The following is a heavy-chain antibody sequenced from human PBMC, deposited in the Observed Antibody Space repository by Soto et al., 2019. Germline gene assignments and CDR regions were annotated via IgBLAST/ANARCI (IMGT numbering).Heavy chain of an antibody. J-gene: IGHJ5*02. CDR3: ARAGPSSTVYALIVHWFDP. Sequence: QVQLVQSGAEVKKPGASVKVSCKASGYTFSDYAVTWVRQAPGQGLEWMGWISAYNGNTKYAQKFLGRVSMNTDTATNTAHMELRTLGSDDTAVYYCARAGPSSTVYALIVHWFDPWGQGTLVTVSS. CDR2: ISAYNGNT. D-gene: IGHD2-8*01. V-gene: IGHV1-18*04. CDR1: GYTFSDYA.